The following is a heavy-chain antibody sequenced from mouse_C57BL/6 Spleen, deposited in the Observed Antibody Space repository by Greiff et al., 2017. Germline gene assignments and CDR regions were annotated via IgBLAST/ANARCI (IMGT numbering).Heavy chain of an antibody. CDR1: GYTFTSYW. J-gene: IGHJ4*01. CDR3: ARWAYKDYAMDY. D-gene: IGHD1-3*01. V-gene: IGHV1-69*01. Sequence: QVQLQQPGAELVMPGASVKLSCKASGYTFTSYWMHWVKQRPGQGLEWIGEIDPSDSYTNYHQKFKGKSTLTVDKSSSTAYMQLSSLTSEDSAVYYCARWAYKDYAMDYGGQGTSVTVSS. CDR2: IDPSDSYT.